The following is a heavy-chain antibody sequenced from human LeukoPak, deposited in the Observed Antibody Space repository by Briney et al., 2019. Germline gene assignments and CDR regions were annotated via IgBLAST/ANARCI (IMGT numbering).Heavy chain of an antibody. V-gene: IGHV4-59*11. CDR1: NGSISSHY. J-gene: IGHJ3*02. CDR2: IYSSGYT. D-gene: IGHD1-26*01. Sequence: PSETLSLTCTVSNGSISSHYWSWIRQPPGKGLEWIGLIYSSGYTNYNPSLKSRVTISVDTSRNQFSLKLSSATAADTAVYYCAKSGSRFRSAFDIWGQGTMVTVSS. CDR3: AKSGSRFRSAFDI.